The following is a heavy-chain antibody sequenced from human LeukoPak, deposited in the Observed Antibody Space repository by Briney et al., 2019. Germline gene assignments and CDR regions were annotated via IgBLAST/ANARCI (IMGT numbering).Heavy chain of an antibody. V-gene: IGHV4-61*02. Sequence: SETLSLTCTVSGGSISSGSYYWSWIRQPAGKGLEWIGRIYTSGSTNYNPSLKSRFTISVDTSKNQFSLKLSSVTAADTAVYYCARLWFGRKPPKKVYYYYMDVWGKGTTVTISS. CDR2: IYTSGST. CDR3: ARLWFGRKPPKKVYYYYMDV. J-gene: IGHJ6*03. D-gene: IGHD3-10*01. CDR1: GGSISSGSYY.